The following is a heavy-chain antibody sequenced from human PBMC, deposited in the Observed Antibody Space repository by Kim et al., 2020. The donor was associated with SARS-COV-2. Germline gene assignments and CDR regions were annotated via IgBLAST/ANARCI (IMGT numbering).Heavy chain of an antibody. J-gene: IGHJ3*02. D-gene: IGHD1-1*01. CDR2: IRSKANSYAT. CDR3: TSVPGTTLAFWDAFD. CDR1: GFTFSNSA. Sequence: GGSLRLSCAASGFTFSNSAMHWVRQASGQGLEWVGRIRSKANSYATVYAASVKGRFTISRDDSKSTAYLQMNSLKTEDTAVYYCTSVPGTTLAFWDAFD. V-gene: IGHV3-73*01.